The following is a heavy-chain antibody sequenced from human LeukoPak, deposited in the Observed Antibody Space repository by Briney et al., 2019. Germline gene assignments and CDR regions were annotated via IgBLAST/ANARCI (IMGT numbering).Heavy chain of an antibody. J-gene: IGHJ4*02. V-gene: IGHV1-2*02. CDR3: ARDEGYCSSASCPAELDY. CDR2: INPNSGGT. Sequence: GASVKVSCKASGYTFTGYYMHWVRQAPGQGLEWMGWINPNSGGTIYAEKSQGRVTMTRDTSISTAYMELSRLRSDDTAVYYCARDEGYCSSASCPAELDYWGQGTLVTVSS. CDR1: GYTFTGYY. D-gene: IGHD2-2*01.